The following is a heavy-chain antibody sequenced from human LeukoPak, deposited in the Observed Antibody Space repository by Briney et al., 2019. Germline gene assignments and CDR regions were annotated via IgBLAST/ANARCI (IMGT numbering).Heavy chain of an antibody. CDR3: AKVTGNGVYHY. D-gene: IGHD2-8*01. CDR1: GFTFSSYA. J-gene: IGHJ4*02. V-gene: IGHV3-23*01. CDR2: ISGSGGST. Sequence: GESLRLSCAASGFTFSSYAMSWVRQAPGKGLEWVSAISGSGGSTYYADSVKGRFTISRDNSKNTLYLQMNSLRAEDTAVYYCAKVTGNGVYHYWGQGTLVTVSS.